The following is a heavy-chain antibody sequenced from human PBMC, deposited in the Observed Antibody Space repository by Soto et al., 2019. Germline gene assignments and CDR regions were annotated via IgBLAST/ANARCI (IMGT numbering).Heavy chain of an antibody. V-gene: IGHV3-30-3*01. CDR1: GFTFSSYA. CDR2: ISYDGSNK. CDR3: ARDLTQMSILTGYYFQVLDY. J-gene: IGHJ4*02. Sequence: PGGSLRLSCAASGFTFSSYAMHWVRQAPGKGLEWVAVISYDGSNKYYADSVKGRFTISRDNSKNTLYLQMNSLRAEDTAVYYCARDLTQMSILTGYYFQVLDYWGQGTLVTVSS. D-gene: IGHD3-9*01.